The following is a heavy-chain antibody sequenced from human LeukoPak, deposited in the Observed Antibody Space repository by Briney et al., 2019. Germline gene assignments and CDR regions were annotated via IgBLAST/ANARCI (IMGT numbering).Heavy chain of an antibody. CDR1: GDSVPGSGVG. CDR3: ARSKNYAFDF. V-gene: IGHV6-1*01. Sequence: SQTLSLTRVVSGDSVPGSGVGWHWIRQSPSRGLEWLGKTYYWSKWYYDYAISVKSRITIKPDTSRNQFSLQLDSVTPDDTAMYFCARSKNYAFDFWGPGVLVTVSS. CDR2: TYYWSKWYY. D-gene: IGHD1-7*01. J-gene: IGHJ4*02.